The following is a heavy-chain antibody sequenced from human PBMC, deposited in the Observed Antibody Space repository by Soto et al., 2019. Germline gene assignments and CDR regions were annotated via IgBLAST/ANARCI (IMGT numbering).Heavy chain of an antibody. CDR2: ISGSGGSSGP. D-gene: IGHD2-2*01. Sequence: EVQLLESGGGLVQPGGSLRLSCVASGFTFSTYTMSWVRQAPGKGLEWVSVISGSGGSSGPSYADSVQGRFSISRDNTRNTLYLQMNSLRGEDTAMYYCAKARCSTANCYVPEYWGKGTRVTVSS. CDR3: AKARCSTANCYVPEY. J-gene: IGHJ4*02. V-gene: IGHV3-23*01. CDR1: GFTFSTYT.